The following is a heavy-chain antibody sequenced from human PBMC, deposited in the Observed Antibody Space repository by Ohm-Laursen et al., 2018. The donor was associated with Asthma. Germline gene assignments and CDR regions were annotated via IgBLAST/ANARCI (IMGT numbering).Heavy chain of an antibody. J-gene: IGHJ4*02. CDR1: GFTFSNYA. CDR3: AREDYYGSGSCDS. D-gene: IGHD3-10*01. Sequence: SLRLSCAASGFTFSNYAMSWVRQAPGQGLEWVSAISGSGGSTYYADSVKGRFTISRDNSKNTLYLQMNSLRVEDTAVHYCAREDYYGSGSCDSWGQGTLVTVSS. V-gene: IGHV3-23*01. CDR2: ISGSGGST.